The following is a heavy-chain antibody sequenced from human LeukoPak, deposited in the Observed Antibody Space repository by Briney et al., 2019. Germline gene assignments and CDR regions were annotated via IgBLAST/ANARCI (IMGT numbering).Heavy chain of an antibody. CDR1: GGTFSSYA. CDR3: ARGSWGRVPAAYNWFDP. D-gene: IGHD2-2*01. Sequence: GASVKVSCKASGGTFSSYAISWVRQAPGQGLEWMGGIIPIFGTANYAQKFQGRVTITADESTSTAYMELSSLRSEDTAVYYCARGSWGRVPAAYNWFDPWGQGTLVTVSS. CDR2: IIPIFGTA. V-gene: IGHV1-69*13. J-gene: IGHJ5*02.